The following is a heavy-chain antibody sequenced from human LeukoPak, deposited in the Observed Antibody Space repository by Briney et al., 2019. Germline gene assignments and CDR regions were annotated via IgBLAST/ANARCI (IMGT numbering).Heavy chain of an antibody. V-gene: IGHV3-64*01. CDR3: ATEVGATLY. CDR1: GFTFSSYA. Sequence: GGSLRLSCAASGFTFSSYAMNWVRQAPGKGLEYVSTISHDGGGTYYANSVKGRFTISRDNSKNALYLQVGSLRPEDTAVYYCATEVGATLYWGQGTLVTVSS. CDR2: ISHDGGGT. J-gene: IGHJ4*02. D-gene: IGHD1-26*01.